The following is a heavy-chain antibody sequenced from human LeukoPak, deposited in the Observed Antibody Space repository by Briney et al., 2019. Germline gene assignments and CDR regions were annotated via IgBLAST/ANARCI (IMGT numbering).Heavy chain of an antibody. Sequence: GGSLRLSCAASGFTFSSYGMHWVRQAPGKGLEWVAVISYDGSNKYYADSVKGRFTISRDNSKNTLYLQMNSLRAEDTAVYYCARDAPGEIGSYWGPGMDVWGQGTTVTVSS. CDR3: ARDAPGEIGSYWGPGMDV. D-gene: IGHD1-26*01. J-gene: IGHJ6*02. CDR2: ISYDGSNK. CDR1: GFTFSSYG. V-gene: IGHV3-30*03.